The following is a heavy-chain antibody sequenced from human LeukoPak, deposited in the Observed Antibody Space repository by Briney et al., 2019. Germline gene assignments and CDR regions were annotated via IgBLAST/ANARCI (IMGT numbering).Heavy chain of an antibody. CDR1: GFTFSSYS. CDR3: ARNSPEGPFDY. Sequence: GGSLRLSCAASGFTFSSYSMNWVRQAPGKGLEWVSSISSSSSYINYADSVRGRFTISRDNAKNSLYLQMNSLRAEDTAVYYCARNSPEGPFDYWGQGTLVTVSS. D-gene: IGHD2/OR15-2a*01. J-gene: IGHJ4*02. CDR2: ISSSSSYI. V-gene: IGHV3-21*04.